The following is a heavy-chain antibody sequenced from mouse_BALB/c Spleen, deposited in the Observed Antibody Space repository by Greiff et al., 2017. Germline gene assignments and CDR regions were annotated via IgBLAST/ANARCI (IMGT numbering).Heavy chain of an antibody. CDR1: GDSITSGY. CDR3: ARYHYYGSRKFAY. D-gene: IGHD1-1*01. CDR2: ISYSGST. Sequence: VQLKESGPSLVKPSQTLSLTCSVTGDSITSGYWNWIRKFPGNKLEYMGYISYSGSTYYNPSLKSRISITRDTSKNQYYLQLNSVTTEDTATYYCARYHYYGSRKFAYWGQGTLVTVSA. V-gene: IGHV3-8*02. J-gene: IGHJ3*01.